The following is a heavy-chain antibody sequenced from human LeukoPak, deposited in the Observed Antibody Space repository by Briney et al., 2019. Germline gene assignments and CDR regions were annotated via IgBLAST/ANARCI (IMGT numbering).Heavy chain of an antibody. D-gene: IGHD1-26*01. CDR1: GFTFSSYW. CDR3: ARDLDFGGSYYSSNTFFL. CDR2: INSDGSST. J-gene: IGHJ4*02. V-gene: IGHV3-74*01. Sequence: PGGSLRLSCAASGFTFSSYWMHWVRHAPGKGLVWVSRINSDGSSTSYADSVKGRFTISRDNAKNTLYLQMNSLRAEDTAVYYCARDLDFGGSYYSSNTFFLWGQGTLVTVSS.